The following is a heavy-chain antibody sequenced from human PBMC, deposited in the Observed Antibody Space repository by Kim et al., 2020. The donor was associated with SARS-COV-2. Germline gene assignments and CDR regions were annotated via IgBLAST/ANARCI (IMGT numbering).Heavy chain of an antibody. CDR1: GFIFTTYC. CDR3: ARYSGPYAYYGALDV. Sequence: GGSLILSCAASGFIFTTYCMSWVRQAPGKGLEWVATIKHDGSDKYYVDSVKGRFTVSRDNAKNSLYLQMNSLRAGDTAAYYCARYSGPYAYYGALDVWGQGTTVTVSS. J-gene: IGHJ6*02. CDR2: IKHDGSDK. V-gene: IGHV3-7*03. D-gene: IGHD6-6*01.